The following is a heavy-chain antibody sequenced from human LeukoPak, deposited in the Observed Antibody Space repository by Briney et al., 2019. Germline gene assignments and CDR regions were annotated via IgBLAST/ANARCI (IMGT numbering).Heavy chain of an antibody. CDR1: GFIFSNYY. V-gene: IGHV3-74*01. D-gene: IGHD3-16*01. Sequence: GGSLRLSCEASGFIFSNYYMHWVRQAPGKGLVWVARIDIDGSSTNYADSVRGRFAISRDNAKNTLYLQMNSLRAEDTAMYYCVRGGGSHFAGGYWGQGTLATVSS. CDR2: IDIDGSST. CDR3: VRGGGSHFAGGY. J-gene: IGHJ4*02.